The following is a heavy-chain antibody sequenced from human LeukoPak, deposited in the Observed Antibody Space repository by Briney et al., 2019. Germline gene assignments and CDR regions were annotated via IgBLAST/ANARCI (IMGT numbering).Heavy chain of an antibody. D-gene: IGHD3-22*01. CDR2: FDPEDGET. J-gene: IGHJ4*02. CDR1: GYTLTELS. CDR3: ATVDYDSSGYPFDY. V-gene: IGHV1-24*01. Sequence: ASVKVSCKVSGYTLTELSMHWVRQAPGKRLEWMGGFDPEDGETIYAQKFQGRVTMTEDTSTDTAYMELSSLRSEDTAVYYCATVDYDSSGYPFDYWGQGTLVTVSS.